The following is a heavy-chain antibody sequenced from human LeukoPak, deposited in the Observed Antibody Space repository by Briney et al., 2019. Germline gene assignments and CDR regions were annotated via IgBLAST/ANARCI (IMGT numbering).Heavy chain of an antibody. V-gene: IGHV3-30*02. D-gene: IGHD3-10*01. CDR3: AKDQGIGFDY. J-gene: IGHJ4*02. Sequence: PGGSLRLSCAASGFTFSSYGMHWVRQAPGKGLEWVAFIRYDGGNKYYADSVKGRFTISRDNSKNTLYLQMNSLRAEDTAVYYCAKDQGIGFDYWGQGTLVTVSS. CDR2: IRYDGGNK. CDR1: GFTFSSYG.